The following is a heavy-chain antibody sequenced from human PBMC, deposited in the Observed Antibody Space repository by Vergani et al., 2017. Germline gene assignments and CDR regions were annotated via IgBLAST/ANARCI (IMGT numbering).Heavy chain of an antibody. CDR1: GFNFSGYI. CDR2: ISTGNAGSETI. V-gene: IGHV3-48*01. J-gene: IGHJ4*02. Sequence: EVQLAESGGGLVQPGGSLRLSCAASGFNFSGYIMNWVRQAPGKGLEWVSYISTGNAGSETIFYADSVKGRFTVSRDNAKNSLYLQMNSLRAEDTAVYYCARDHWANFDYWGQGTLVTVSS. CDR3: ARDHWANFDY. D-gene: IGHD3-16*01.